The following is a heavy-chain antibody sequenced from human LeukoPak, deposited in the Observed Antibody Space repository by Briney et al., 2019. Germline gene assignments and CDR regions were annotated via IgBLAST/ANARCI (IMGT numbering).Heavy chain of an antibody. CDR3: ARDSGGVIVNGGPFDY. V-gene: IGHV3-21*01. J-gene: IGHJ4*02. D-gene: IGHD3-16*02. Sequence: GSLRLSCAASGFTFSSYSMNWVRQAPGKGLEWVSSISSSSSYIYYADSVKGRFTISRDNAKNSLYLQMNSLRAEDTAVYYCARDSGGVIVNGGPFDYWGQGTLVTVSS. CDR2: ISSSSSYI. CDR1: GFTFSSYS.